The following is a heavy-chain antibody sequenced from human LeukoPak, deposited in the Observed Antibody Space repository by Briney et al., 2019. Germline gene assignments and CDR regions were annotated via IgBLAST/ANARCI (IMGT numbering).Heavy chain of an antibody. Sequence: SETLSLTCTVSGGSISSGGYYWTWIRQHPGEGLEWIGYIYHSGNTYYNSSLKSRIVISVDTSKNQFSLKVTSVTAADTAVYYCARVRKLPLEWDLIDYWGQGTLVTVSS. CDR1: GGSISSGGYY. V-gene: IGHV4-31*03. J-gene: IGHJ4*02. D-gene: IGHD4-23*01. CDR3: ARVRKLPLEWDLIDY. CDR2: IYHSGNT.